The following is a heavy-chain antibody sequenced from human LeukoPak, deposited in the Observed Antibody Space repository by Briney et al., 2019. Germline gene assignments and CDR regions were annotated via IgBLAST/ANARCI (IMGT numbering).Heavy chain of an antibody. CDR2: IFGSGGST. CDR1: GFTFSSYA. J-gene: IGHJ4*02. D-gene: IGHD6-19*01. CDR3: AKTTTGYSSGRFPGWPVDY. Sequence: GGTLRLSCAASGFTFSSYAKYWVRQAPGKGLEWVSGIFGSGGSTHYADSVKGWFTISRDNSKNTVYLQMNSLRAEDTAVYYCAKTTTGYSSGRFPGWPVDYWGQGTLVTASS. V-gene: IGHV3-23*01.